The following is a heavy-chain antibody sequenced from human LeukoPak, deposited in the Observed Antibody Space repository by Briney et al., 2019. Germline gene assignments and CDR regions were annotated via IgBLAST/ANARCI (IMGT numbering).Heavy chain of an antibody. D-gene: IGHD6-19*01. Sequence: GGSLRLSCAASGLTVSSNYMSWVRQAPGKGLEWVSVIYSGGSTYYADSVKGRFTISRDNSKNTLYLQMNSLRAEDTAVCYCARDRNIAVAGNRRHIDAFDIWGQGTMVTVSS. V-gene: IGHV3-66*02. J-gene: IGHJ3*02. CDR2: IYSGGST. CDR1: GLTVSSNY. CDR3: ARDRNIAVAGNRRHIDAFDI.